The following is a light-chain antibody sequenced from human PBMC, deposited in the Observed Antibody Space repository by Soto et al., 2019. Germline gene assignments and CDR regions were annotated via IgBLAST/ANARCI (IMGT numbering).Light chain of an antibody. V-gene: IGKV3D-20*02. Sequence: EIVLTQSPGTLSLSPGERATLSCRASESVNSRYLAWYQQKPGQAPRLLIYGASSRATAIPDRFSGSGSGTDFTLTISGLEPEDFVVYYCHQRNDWPCTFAQGTKV. CDR2: GAS. J-gene: IGKJ1*01. CDR3: HQRNDWPCT. CDR1: ESVNSRY.